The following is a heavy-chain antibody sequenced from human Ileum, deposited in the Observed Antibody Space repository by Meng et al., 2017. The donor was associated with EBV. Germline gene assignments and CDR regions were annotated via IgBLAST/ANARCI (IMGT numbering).Heavy chain of an antibody. V-gene: IGHV4-34*02. Sequence: QVQLQQWGAGLLKPSXXXXLXXXVYGGFFSGYYWSWIRQSPGKGLEWIGEINHSGSTNYNPSLKSRVTISVDTSKNQFSLKLTSVTAADTAVYYCAREARSSGYHPGIGPWGQGTLITVSS. J-gene: IGHJ5*02. D-gene: IGHD3-22*01. CDR3: AREARSSGYHPGIGP. CDR1: GGFFSGYY. CDR2: INHSGST.